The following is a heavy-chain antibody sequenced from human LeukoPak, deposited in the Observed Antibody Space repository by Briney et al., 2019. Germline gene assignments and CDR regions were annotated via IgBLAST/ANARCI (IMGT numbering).Heavy chain of an antibody. CDR2: MRPKSGHT. D-gene: IGHD7-27*01. CDR3: VGGAPNWGFDY. V-gene: IGHV1-8*01. Sequence: GASVKVSCKPSGYSFTSYDINWVRESTGQGLEWMGWMRPKSGHTGYAQNFQGRVTMTRNTSISTAYMELSSLRSEDTAVYYCVGGAPNWGFDYWGQGTLVTVSS. J-gene: IGHJ4*02. CDR1: GYSFTSYD.